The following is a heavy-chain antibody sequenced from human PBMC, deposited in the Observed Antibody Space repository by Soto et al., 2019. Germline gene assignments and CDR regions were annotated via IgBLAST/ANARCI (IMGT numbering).Heavy chain of an antibody. CDR2: INAGNGNT. J-gene: IGHJ4*02. Sequence: GASVKVSCKASGCTFTSYAMHWVRQAPGQRLEWMGWINAGNGNTKYSQKFQGRVTITRDTSASTAYMELSSLRSEDTAVYDCARGLGLYYFDYWGQGTLVTVSS. D-gene: IGHD1-26*01. CDR3: ARGLGLYYFDY. V-gene: IGHV1-3*01. CDR1: GCTFTSYA.